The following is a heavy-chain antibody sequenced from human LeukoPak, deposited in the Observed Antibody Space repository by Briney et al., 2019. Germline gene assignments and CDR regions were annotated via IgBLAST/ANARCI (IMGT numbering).Heavy chain of an antibody. J-gene: IGHJ6*03. CDR2: INPSGGST. CDR3: ARGVPAAMANKPAAGTYYYYYYYMDV. V-gene: IGHV1-46*01. D-gene: IGHD2-2*01. Sequence: GASVKVSCKASGYTFTSYYMHWVRQAPGQGLEWMGIINPSGGSTSYAQKFQGRVIMTRDTSISTAYMELSRLRSDDTAVYYCARGVPAAMANKPAAGTYYYYYYYMDVWGKGTTVTISS. CDR1: GYTFTSYY.